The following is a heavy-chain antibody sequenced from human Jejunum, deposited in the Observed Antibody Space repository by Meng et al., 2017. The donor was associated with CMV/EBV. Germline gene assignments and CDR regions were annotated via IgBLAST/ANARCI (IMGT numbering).Heavy chain of an antibody. CDR3: ASGGYNRPLDY. D-gene: IGHD6-25*01. CDR1: GGSISSYY. CDR2: IYYSGST. V-gene: IGHV4-59*01. Sequence: CTVSGGSISSYYWSWIRQPPGKGLEWIGYIYYSGSTNYNPSLKSRVTISVDTSKNQFSLKLWPVTAADTAVYYCASGGYNRPLDYWGQGTLVTVSS. J-gene: IGHJ4*02.